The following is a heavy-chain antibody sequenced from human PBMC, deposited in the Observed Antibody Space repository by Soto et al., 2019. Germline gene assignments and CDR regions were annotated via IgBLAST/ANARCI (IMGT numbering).Heavy chain of an antibody. CDR1: GFTFSSYA. V-gene: IGHV3-23*01. Sequence: QPEGALRLSCAASGFTFSSYAMSWVRQAPGKGLEWVSAISGSGVSTYYADSVKGRFTISRDNSKNTLYLQMNSLRAEDTAVYYCAKAGLRLEELSNRGPFDYWGQGSLVTVSS. J-gene: IGHJ4*02. D-gene: IGHD3-16*02. CDR3: AKAGLRLEELSNRGPFDY. CDR2: ISGSGVST.